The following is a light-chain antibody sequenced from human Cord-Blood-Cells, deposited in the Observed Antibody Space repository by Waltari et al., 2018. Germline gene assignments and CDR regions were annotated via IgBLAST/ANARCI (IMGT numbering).Light chain of an antibody. CDR3: SSYTSSSTYV. CDR2: DFS. J-gene: IGLJ1*01. Sequence: QSALTQPASVSGSPGQSITISCTGTSSDVGGYNYVSWYQQHPGKAPKLMIYDFSKRPSGVSNRFSGSKSGNTASLTISGLQAEDEADYYCSSYTSSSTYVFATGTKVTVL. V-gene: IGLV2-14*01. CDR1: SSDVGGYNY.